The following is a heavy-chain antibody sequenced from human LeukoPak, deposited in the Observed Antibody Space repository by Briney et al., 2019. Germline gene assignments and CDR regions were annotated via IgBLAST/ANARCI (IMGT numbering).Heavy chain of an antibody. D-gene: IGHD1-7*01. CDR3: ARVPLGTCYFDS. V-gene: IGHV3-74*01. J-gene: IGHJ4*02. CDR1: GFTLGRYW. CDR2: IEPDGSRI. Sequence: GGSLRLSCAASGFTLGRYWMHWVRQVPGKGLVWVSRIEPDGSRITYADSLKGRFTMSRDNAKNSLYLQMNSLRADDTAVYYCARVPLGTCYFDSWGQGTLVTVSS.